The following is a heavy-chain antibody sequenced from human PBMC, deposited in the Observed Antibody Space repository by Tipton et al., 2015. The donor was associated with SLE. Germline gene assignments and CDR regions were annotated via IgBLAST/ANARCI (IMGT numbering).Heavy chain of an antibody. J-gene: IGHJ6*02. CDR3: ARVLVYSFGMDV. CDR2: ISNTGTNT. CDR1: GFTLSDYY. V-gene: IGHV3-11*04. Sequence: GSLRLSCAASGFTLSDYYMSWVRQAPGKGLEWVSYISNTGTNTYYADSVKGRFTISRDNAKNSLHLQMNSLRAEDTAVYYCARVLVYSFGMDVWGQGTTVTVSS.